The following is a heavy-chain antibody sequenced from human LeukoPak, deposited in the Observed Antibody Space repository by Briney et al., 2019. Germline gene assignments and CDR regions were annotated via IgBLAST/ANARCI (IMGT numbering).Heavy chain of an antibody. CDR3: YYYDSSGFYPQTKIDY. CDR1: GFSFSTYS. Sequence: GGSLRLSCAGSGFSFSTYSMNWVRQAPGKGLEWASGITGSGANTYYADSVKGWFTISRDNSKNTLYLRMNSLRAEGTAVYYCYYYDSSGFYPQTKIDYWGQGTLVTVSS. CDR2: ITGSGANT. D-gene: IGHD3-22*01. J-gene: IGHJ4*02. V-gene: IGHV3-23*01.